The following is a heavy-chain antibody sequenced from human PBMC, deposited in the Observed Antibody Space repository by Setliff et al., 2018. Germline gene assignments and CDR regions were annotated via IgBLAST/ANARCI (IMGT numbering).Heavy chain of an antibody. J-gene: IGHJ6*03. D-gene: IGHD3-22*01. CDR2: INPGNGNT. CDR3: ARDKGYDSSGYYFYYYYYMDV. CDR1: GYTFTDYA. V-gene: IGHV1-3*01. Sequence: ASVKVSCKASGYTFTDYAMHWVRQAPGQRLEWMGWINPGNGNTKYSQTLQGRVTITRDTSASTAYMELSSLRSEDTAVYYCARDKGYDSSGYYFYYYYYMDVWGKGTTVTVSS.